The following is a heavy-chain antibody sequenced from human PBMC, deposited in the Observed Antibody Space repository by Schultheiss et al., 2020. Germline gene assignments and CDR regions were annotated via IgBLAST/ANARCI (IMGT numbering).Heavy chain of an antibody. Sequence: SETLSLTCTVSGGSVSSGSYYWGWIRQPPGKGLEWIGNIYYSGSTYYNPSLRSRVTISVDTSKNQFSLKLSSVTAADTAVYYCASHNSWYYFDYWGQGTLVTVSS. J-gene: IGHJ4*02. CDR1: GGSVSSGSYY. D-gene: IGHD6-13*01. V-gene: IGHV4-39*01. CDR2: IYYSGST. CDR3: ASHNSWYYFDY.